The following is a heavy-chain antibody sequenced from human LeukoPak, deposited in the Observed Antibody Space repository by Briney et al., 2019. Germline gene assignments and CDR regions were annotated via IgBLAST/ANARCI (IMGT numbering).Heavy chain of an antibody. CDR3: ARGGYYGSFDY. CDR1: GGSISSGSYY. Sequence: SQTLSLTCTVSGGSISSGSYYWSWIRQPAGKGLEWIGRIYTSGSTNYNPSLKSRVTISVDTSKNQFSLKLSSVTAADTAVYYCARGGYYGSFDYWGQGTLATVSS. D-gene: IGHD1-26*01. V-gene: IGHV4-61*02. J-gene: IGHJ4*02. CDR2: IYTSGST.